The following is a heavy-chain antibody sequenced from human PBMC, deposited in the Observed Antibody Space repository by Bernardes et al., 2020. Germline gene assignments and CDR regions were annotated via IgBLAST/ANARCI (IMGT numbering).Heavy chain of an antibody. CDR3: VLAPGRDYFDY. V-gene: IGHV4-31*03. CDR1: GGSISSGGYY. J-gene: IGHJ4*02. CDR2: IYYSGST. Sequence: SETLSLTCTVSGGSISSGGYYWTWIRQHPGKGLEWIGHIYYSGSTYYNPSLKSRVTISVDTSKNQFSLKLSSVTAADTAVYYCVLAPGRDYFDYWGQGTLVTVSS. D-gene: IGHD3-10*01.